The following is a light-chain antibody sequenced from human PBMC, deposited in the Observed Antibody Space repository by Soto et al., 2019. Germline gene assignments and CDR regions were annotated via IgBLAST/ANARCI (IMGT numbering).Light chain of an antibody. CDR3: TSYTTSSTYV. J-gene: IGLJ1*01. CDR2: DVA. Sequence: QSVLTQPASVSGSPGQSIAISCTGTSSDVGGYNYVSWYQQHPGKAPKLMLYDVAIRPSGVSDRFSGSKSGSTASLTISGLQAEDVADYYCTSYTTSSTYVFGTGTKVTVL. CDR1: SSDVGGYNY. V-gene: IGLV2-14*01.